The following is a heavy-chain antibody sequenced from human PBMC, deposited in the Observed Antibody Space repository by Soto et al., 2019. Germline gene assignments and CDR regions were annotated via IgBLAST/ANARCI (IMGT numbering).Heavy chain of an antibody. J-gene: IGHJ6*02. Sequence: QVQLVQSAAEVKKPGASVKVSCKASGYTFIRYGIAWVRQAPGQGLEWLGWISPYNDYTTYTQKLQGRVTMTTDTSSRTVYMELRRLGSDYTALYYCARGGYYDNVSGKLSDYGLDCWGQGTTVTVSS. CDR3: ARGGYYDNVSGKLSDYGLDC. CDR1: GYTFIRYG. CDR2: ISPYNDYT. V-gene: IGHV1-18*01. D-gene: IGHD3-16*01.